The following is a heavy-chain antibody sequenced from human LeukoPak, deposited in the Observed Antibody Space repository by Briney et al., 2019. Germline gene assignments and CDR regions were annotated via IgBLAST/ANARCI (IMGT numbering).Heavy chain of an antibody. V-gene: IGHV3-74*01. CDR1: GFTFSRYW. Sequence: GGSLRLSCAASGFTFSRYWMHWVRQAPRKGLVWVSRIGDDGSTTAYADSVKGRFTISRDNAKNTLYLQMNSLRAEDTAVYYCARASRGNWFDRWGQGTLVTVSS. CDR3: ARASRGNWFDR. J-gene: IGHJ5*02. CDR2: IGDDGSTT. D-gene: IGHD3-10*01.